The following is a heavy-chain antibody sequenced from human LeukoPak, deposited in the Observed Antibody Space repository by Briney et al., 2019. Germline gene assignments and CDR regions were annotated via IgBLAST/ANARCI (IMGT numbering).Heavy chain of an antibody. J-gene: IGHJ4*02. V-gene: IGHV3-21*01. CDR2: ISGSSTFI. Sequence: PGGSLRLSCAASGFTFSTYAMNWVRRAPGKGLEWVTSISGSSTFISYADSVKGRFTISRDNAKNSLYLQMNSLRPEDTAVYYCARDFSSGRAYWGQGTLVTVSS. CDR3: ARDFSSGRAY. CDR1: GFTFSTYA. D-gene: IGHD3-10*01.